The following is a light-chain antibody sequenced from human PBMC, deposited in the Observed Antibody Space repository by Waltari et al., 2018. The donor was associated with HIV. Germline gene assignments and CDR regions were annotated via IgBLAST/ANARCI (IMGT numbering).Light chain of an antibody. CDR1: AANTANTY. CDR3: GTWDSSLSAPWV. CDR2: DNN. J-gene: IGLJ3*02. Sequence: VLTHSHSASQGPRKPVTMPYSASAANTANTYVHSNQQLPGTAPKLLTYDNNKRPSGIPDRFSGSKSGTSATLGITGLQTGDEADYYCGTWDSSLSAPWVFGGGTKLTVL. V-gene: IGLV1-51*01.